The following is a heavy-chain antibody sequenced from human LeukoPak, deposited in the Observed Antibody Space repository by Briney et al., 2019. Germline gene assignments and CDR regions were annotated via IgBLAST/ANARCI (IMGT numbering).Heavy chain of an antibody. CDR3: ARIITMVRGVTDGY. D-gene: IGHD3-10*01. CDR2: IIPILGIA. CDR1: GGTFSSYA. Sequence: SVKVSCKASGGTFSSYAISWVRQAPGQGLEWMGRIIPILGIANYAQKFQGRVMITADKSTSTAYMELSSLRSEDTAVYYCARIITMVRGVTDGYWGQGTLVTVSS. V-gene: IGHV1-69*04. J-gene: IGHJ4*02.